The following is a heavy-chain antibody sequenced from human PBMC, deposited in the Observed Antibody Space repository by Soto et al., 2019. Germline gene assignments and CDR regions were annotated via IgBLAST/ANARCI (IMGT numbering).Heavy chain of an antibody. J-gene: IGHJ5*02. CDR1: GIVFSDY. CDR2: ISGSGRTI. CDR3: ARLPFPWGWFEP. D-gene: IGHD3-16*01. Sequence: QVQLVESGGGLVKPGGSLRLSCAASGIVFSDYMTWVRQAPGKGLEWLSYISGSGRTIYSADSVKGRFTIPRDNATNSLYLQMNNVRTEDTAVYYCARLPFPWGWFEPWGQGTLVTVSS. V-gene: IGHV3-11*01.